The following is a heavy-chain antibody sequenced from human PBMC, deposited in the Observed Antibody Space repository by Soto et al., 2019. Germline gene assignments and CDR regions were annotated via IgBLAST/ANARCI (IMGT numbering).Heavy chain of an antibody. CDR3: ARFERGYSYCV. CDR2: IYPGDSDT. J-gene: IGHJ4*02. Sequence: GESLERSCKGSGYSFTSYWNGWVRQMPGKGLEWMGIIYPGDSDTRYSPSFQGQVTISADKSISTAYLQWSSLKASDTAMYYCARFERGYSYCVWGQGTLVTVSS. V-gene: IGHV5-51*01. D-gene: IGHD5-18*01. CDR1: GYSFTSYW.